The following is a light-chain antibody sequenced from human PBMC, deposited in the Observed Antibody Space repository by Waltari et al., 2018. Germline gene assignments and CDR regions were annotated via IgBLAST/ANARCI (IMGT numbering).Light chain of an antibody. V-gene: IGKV3-20*01. CDR3: QNHERLPAV. J-gene: IGKJ1*01. Sequence: IVLTQSPGTLSLSPGERATLSCRASQSVGRYLVWYQQKPGQAPRLLIYGASRRAAGIPDRCSGSGSGTDFSLTISRLEPEDFAVYYCQNHERLPAVFGQGTKVEIK. CDR2: GAS. CDR1: QSVGRY.